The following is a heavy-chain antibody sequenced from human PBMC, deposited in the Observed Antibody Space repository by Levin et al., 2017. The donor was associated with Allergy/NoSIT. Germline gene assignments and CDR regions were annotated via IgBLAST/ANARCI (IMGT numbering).Heavy chain of an antibody. D-gene: IGHD3-22*01. J-gene: IGHJ2*01. CDR2: ISSSSSTI. V-gene: IGHV3-48*01. CDR1: GFTFSSYS. CDR3: ARVPRAYYYDSPGGDWYFDL. Sequence: PGGSLRLSCAASGFTFSSYSMNWVRQAPGKGLEWVSYISSSSSTIYYADSVKGRFTISRDNAKNSLYLQMNSLRAEDTAVYYCARVPRAYYYDSPGGDWYFDLWGRGTLVTVSS.